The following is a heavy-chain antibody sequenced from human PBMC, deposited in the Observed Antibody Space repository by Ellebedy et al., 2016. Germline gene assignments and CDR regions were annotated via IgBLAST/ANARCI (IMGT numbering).Heavy chain of an antibody. V-gene: IGHV4-30-4*01. Sequence: SETLSLTXTVSGGYIGGNDHYWAWIRQSPGKGLEWIGYIYWAGSTYYNPSLERRVSMSIDTSENQFTLNLRSLTAADTAVYYCARVYVPYPMLGRPTSYFRLDVWGKGTTVIVSS. CDR1: GGYIGGNDHY. D-gene: IGHD2/OR15-2a*01. CDR2: IYWAGST. CDR3: ARVYVPYPMLGRPTSYFRLDV. J-gene: IGHJ6*04.